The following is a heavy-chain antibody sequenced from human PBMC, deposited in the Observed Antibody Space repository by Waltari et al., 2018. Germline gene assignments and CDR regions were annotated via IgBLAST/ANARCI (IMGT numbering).Heavy chain of an antibody. J-gene: IGHJ6*02. Sequence: QVQLQESGPGLVKPSETLSLTCAVSGYSISSGYYWGWIRQPPGTGLEWIGSIYHSGSTYYNPALKSRVTLAVDTSKNHFSLKLSSVTAADTAVYYCARDSNRGIYFSSTSCYLYYYYYGMDVWGQGTTVTVSS. CDR1: GYSISSGYY. CDR3: ARDSNRGIYFSSTSCYLYYYYYGMDV. CDR2: IYHSGST. V-gene: IGHV4-38-2*02. D-gene: IGHD2-2*01.